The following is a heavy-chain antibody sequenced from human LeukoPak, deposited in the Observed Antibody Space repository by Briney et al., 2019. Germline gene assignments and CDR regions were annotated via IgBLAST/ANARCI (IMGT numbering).Heavy chain of an antibody. J-gene: IGHJ4*02. CDR1: GYSFVTSD. CDR3: VRSLAVDGTRAY. CDR2: MNPLSGNT. Sequence: ASVKVSCKASGYSFVTSDINWERQAAGQGLEWMGWMNPLSGNTGYAQKFQGRVTMTRNTSTGTAYMELSSLRSEDTAVYYCVRSLAVDGTRAYWGQGTPVIVSS. V-gene: IGHV1-8*01. D-gene: IGHD6-19*01.